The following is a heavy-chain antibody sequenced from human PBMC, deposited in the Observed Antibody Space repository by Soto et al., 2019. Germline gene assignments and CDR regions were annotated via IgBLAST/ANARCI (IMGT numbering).Heavy chain of an antibody. V-gene: IGHV3-13*05. CDR2: IGAADDP. Sequence: PGGSLRLSCAASGFTFSAYDMHWVRQTTGKGLEWVSAIGAADDPYYLGSVKGRFTISRENAKNSLYLQMNSLRAEDTAVYYCAKFHRDTGSSFDNWGQGTQVTVSS. D-gene: IGHD1-26*01. J-gene: IGHJ4*02. CDR3: AKFHRDTGSSFDN. CDR1: GFTFSAYD.